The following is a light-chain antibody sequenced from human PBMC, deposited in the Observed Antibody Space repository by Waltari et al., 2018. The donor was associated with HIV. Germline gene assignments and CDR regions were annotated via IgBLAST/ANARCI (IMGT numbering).Light chain of an antibody. CDR2: AAS. CDR3: QKYDSAPLT. Sequence: DIQMTQSPSSLSASVGNRVIITCRASQGISNYLAWYQHKPGKAPNLLIYAASTLQSGVPSRFSGSGSGTDFTLTISSLQPEDVASYYCQKYDSAPLTFGGGTKVEIK. J-gene: IGKJ4*01. V-gene: IGKV1-27*01. CDR1: QGISNY.